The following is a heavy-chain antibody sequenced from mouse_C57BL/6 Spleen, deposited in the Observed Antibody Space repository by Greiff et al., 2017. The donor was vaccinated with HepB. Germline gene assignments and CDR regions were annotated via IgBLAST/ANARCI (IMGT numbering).Heavy chain of an antibody. CDR2: IYPRSGNT. CDR3: AHGFDV. Sequence: VQLQQSGAELARPGASVKLSCKASGYTFTSYGISWVKQRTGQGLEWIGEIYPRSGNTYYNEKFKGKATLTADKSSSTAYMELRSLKSADSAVYFCAHGFDVWGTGTTVTVSS. J-gene: IGHJ1*03. V-gene: IGHV1-81*01. CDR1: GYTFTSYG.